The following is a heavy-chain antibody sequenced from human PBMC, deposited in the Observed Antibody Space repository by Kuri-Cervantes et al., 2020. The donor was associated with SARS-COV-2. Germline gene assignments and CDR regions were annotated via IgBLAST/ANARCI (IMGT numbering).Heavy chain of an antibody. D-gene: IGHD7-27*01. CDR3: ARDLRLGKSLDY. V-gene: IGHV3-73*01. CDR1: GFLFSASA. Sequence: GSLRLSCEVSGFLFSASAIHWVRQGSGKGLEWVGRVRGKANNYATAYAASVKGGFTISRDDSRNMAYLQMNSLKTEDTAVYYCARDLRLGKSLDYWGQGTLVTVSS. CDR2: VRGKANNYAT. J-gene: IGHJ4*02.